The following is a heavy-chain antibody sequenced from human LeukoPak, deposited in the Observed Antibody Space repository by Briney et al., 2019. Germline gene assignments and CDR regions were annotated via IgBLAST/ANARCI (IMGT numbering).Heavy chain of an antibody. CDR3: ARSGRLESTSSDY. J-gene: IGHJ4*02. D-gene: IGHD2-2*01. CDR2: ISTSSNTI. Sequence: GGSLRLSCAASGFTFSSSSMNWVRQAPGKGLEWVSYISTSSNTIYCADSVKGRFIISRDNAKNSLYLEMNSLRAEDTAVYYCARSGRLESTSSDYWGQGTLVTVSS. CDR1: GFTFSSSS. V-gene: IGHV3-48*01.